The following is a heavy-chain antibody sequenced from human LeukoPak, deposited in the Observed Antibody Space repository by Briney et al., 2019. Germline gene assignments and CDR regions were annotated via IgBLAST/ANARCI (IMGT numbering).Heavy chain of an antibody. CDR1: GGSFSGYY. CDR2: INHSGST. Sequence: PSETLSLTCAVYGGSFSGYYWSWIRQPPGKGLEWIGEINHSGSTNYNPSLKSRVTISVDTSKNQFSLKLSSVTAADTAVYYCARGQTLDIVVVPAAIWIDPWGQGTLVTVSS. V-gene: IGHV4-34*01. D-gene: IGHD2-2*03. J-gene: IGHJ5*02. CDR3: ARGQTLDIVVVPAAIWIDP.